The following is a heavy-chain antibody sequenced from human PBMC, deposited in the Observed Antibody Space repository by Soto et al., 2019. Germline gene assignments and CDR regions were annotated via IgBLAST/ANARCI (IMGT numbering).Heavy chain of an antibody. CDR1: GGTFSSYA. CDR3: ARGRYGRYYYYGMDV. J-gene: IGHJ6*02. CDR2: IIPIFGTA. V-gene: IGHV1-69*13. Sequence: SVKVSCKASGGTFSSYAISWVRQAPGQGLEWMGGIIPIFGTANYAQKFQGRVTITADESTSTAYMELSSLRSEDTAVYYCARGRYGRYYYYGMDVWGQGTTVTVSS. D-gene: IGHD1-1*01.